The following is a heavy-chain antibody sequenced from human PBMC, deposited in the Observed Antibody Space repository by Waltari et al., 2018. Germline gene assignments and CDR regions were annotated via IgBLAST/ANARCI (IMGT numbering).Heavy chain of an antibody. D-gene: IGHD1-20*01. Sequence: QITLKESGPTLVKPTQTLTLTCTFSGFSLSTSGVGVGWIRKPPGKALEWLALIYWNEDKRYSPSRKSRLTITKDTSKNQVVLTMTNMDPVDTATYYCAHTFFNPGYKNMDVWGKGTTVTVSS. V-gene: IGHV2-5*01. J-gene: IGHJ6*03. CDR2: IYWNEDK. CDR3: AHTFFNPGYKNMDV. CDR1: GFSLSTSGVG.